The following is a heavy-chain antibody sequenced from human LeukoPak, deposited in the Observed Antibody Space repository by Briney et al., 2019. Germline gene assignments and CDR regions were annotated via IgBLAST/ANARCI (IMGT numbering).Heavy chain of an antibody. CDR3: TRGMLRQTPEY. CDR2: ISDDETYK. J-gene: IGHJ4*02. Sequence: GGSLRLSCAASGFTFNIYSIHWVRQAPGKGLEWVTAISDDETYKFYADSAKGRFTISRDNPKNTMYLQMNSLRVADTAIYYCTRGMLRQTPEYWGEGMLVTVSS. D-gene: IGHD1-14*01. V-gene: IGHV3-30-3*01. CDR1: GFTFNIYS.